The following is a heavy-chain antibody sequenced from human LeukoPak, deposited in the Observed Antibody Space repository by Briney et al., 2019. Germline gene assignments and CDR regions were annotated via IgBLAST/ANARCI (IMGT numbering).Heavy chain of an antibody. D-gene: IGHD6-13*01. V-gene: IGHV3-48*01. J-gene: IGHJ4*02. CDR3: ARAQQLVLVVDY. CDR1: GFTFSNHY. CDR2: ISGGSSTI. Sequence: GGSLRLSCAASGFTFSNHYMNWVRQAPGKGLEWVSSISGGSSTIYYADSVKGRFTISRDNSKNTLYLQMNSLRAEDTAVYYCARAQQLVLVVDYWGQGTLVTVPS.